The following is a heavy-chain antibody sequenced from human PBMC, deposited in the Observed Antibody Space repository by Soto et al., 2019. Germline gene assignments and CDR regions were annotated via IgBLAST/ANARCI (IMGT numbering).Heavy chain of an antibody. CDR2: ISAYNGNT. J-gene: IGHJ4*02. CDR1: GDAFTSYA. D-gene: IGHD3-22*01. V-gene: IGHV1-18*01. CDR3: ARVGYYYDSSGPNDY. Sequence: GTSVELSWKASGDAFTSYAISWVRHSPRQGLYWIGWISAYNGNTNYAQKLQGRVTMTTDTSTSTAYMELRSLRSDDTDVYYCARVGYYYDSSGPNDYWGQGTLVTVS.